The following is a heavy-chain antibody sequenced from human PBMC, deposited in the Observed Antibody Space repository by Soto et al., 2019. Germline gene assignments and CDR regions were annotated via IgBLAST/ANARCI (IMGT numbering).Heavy chain of an antibody. V-gene: IGHV3-33*01. CDR2: IWYDGYNK. CDR3: ASFITRASGPVSFDY. CDR1: GFTFSNYG. J-gene: IGHJ4*02. D-gene: IGHD1-20*01. Sequence: QVQLVESGGGVLQPGRSLRLSCVSAGFTFSNYGMHWVRQAPGKGLECVAVIWYDGYNKYYADSVKGRFTISRDNSKNTLYLQMHILRAEDTAVYYCASFITRASGPVSFDYWGQGTLVTVS.